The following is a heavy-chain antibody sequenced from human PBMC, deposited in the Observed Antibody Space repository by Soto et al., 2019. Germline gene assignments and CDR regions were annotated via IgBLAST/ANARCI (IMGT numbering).Heavy chain of an antibody. J-gene: IGHJ6*03. CDR2: IAYDGSNK. D-gene: IGHD4-17*01. Sequence: QVQLVESGGGVVQPGRSLRLSCAASGFTFSSYAMQWVRQAPGKGLEWVAVIAYDGSNKYYADSVKGRFTISRHNSKNALYLQMNGLRAEDTAVAYCARVLGYDDYEDYMDVWGRGTTVTVCS. CDR3: ARVLGYDDYEDYMDV. CDR1: GFTFSSYA. V-gene: IGHV3-30-3*01.